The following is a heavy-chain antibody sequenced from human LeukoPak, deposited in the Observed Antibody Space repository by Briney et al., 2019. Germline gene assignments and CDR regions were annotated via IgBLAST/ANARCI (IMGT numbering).Heavy chain of an antibody. V-gene: IGHV3-30*01. Sequence: PGRSLRLSCAASGFTFSSYAMHWVRQAPGKGLEWVAVISYDGSNKYYADSVKGRFTISRDSSKNTLYLQMNSLRAEGTAVYYCARDQLDQYYFDYWGQGTLVTVSS. CDR3: ARDQLDQYYFDY. D-gene: IGHD6-6*01. CDR1: GFTFSSYA. J-gene: IGHJ4*02. CDR2: ISYDGSNK.